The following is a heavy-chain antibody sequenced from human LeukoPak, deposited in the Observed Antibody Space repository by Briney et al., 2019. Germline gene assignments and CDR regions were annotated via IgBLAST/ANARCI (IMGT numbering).Heavy chain of an antibody. J-gene: IGHJ4*02. Sequence: GESLKISCKGSGYSFTTYWIGWVRQMPGKGLEWMGRIDPSDSYTNYSPSFQGHVTISADTSISTAYLQWSSLKASDTAVYYCARRVGATDYFDYWGQGTLVTVSS. CDR1: GYSFTTYW. V-gene: IGHV5-10-1*01. CDR3: ARRVGATDYFDY. D-gene: IGHD1-26*01. CDR2: IDPSDSYT.